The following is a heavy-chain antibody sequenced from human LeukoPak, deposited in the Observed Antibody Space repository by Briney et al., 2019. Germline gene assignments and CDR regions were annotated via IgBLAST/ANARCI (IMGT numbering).Heavy chain of an antibody. CDR3: ARHALFDSTGYYYVLDY. CDR1: GYSIGSGYF. D-gene: IGHD3-22*01. Sequence: SETLSLTCAVSGYSIGSGYFWGWIRQPPGVGLEWIGSLYHSGITYYNPSLKSRVTISMDTSKNQFSLKLTSVTAADTAVYYCARHALFDSTGYYYVLDYWGQGTLATVSS. V-gene: IGHV4-38-2*01. CDR2: LYHSGIT. J-gene: IGHJ4*02.